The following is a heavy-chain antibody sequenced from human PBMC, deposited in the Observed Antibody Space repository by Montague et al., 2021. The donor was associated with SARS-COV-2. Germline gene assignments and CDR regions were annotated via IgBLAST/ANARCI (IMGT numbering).Heavy chain of an antibody. J-gene: IGHJ5*02. CDR1: AASINSRY. CDR3: ARQGGSNYGWFDP. CDR2: YYSGST. Sequence: SETLSLTCTVSAASINSRYWSWIRQPPGKGLEWIGYYYSGSTKYNPSLKSRVTISVDTSKNQFSVKVTSVTAADTAVYYCARQGGSNYGWFDPWGQGTLVTVSS. V-gene: IGHV4-59*08. D-gene: IGHD1-26*01.